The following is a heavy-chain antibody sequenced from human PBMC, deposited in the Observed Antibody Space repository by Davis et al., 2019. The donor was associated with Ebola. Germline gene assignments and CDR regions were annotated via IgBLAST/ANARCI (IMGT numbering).Heavy chain of an antibody. CDR3: AKTRSGYSSRYYYYGMDV. Sequence: GESLKISCAASGFTFSSYWMSWVRQAPGKGLEWVANIKQDGSEKYYADSVKGRFTISRDNSKNTLYLQMNSLRAEDTAVYYCAKTRSGYSSRYYYYGMDVWGQGTTVTVSS. CDR2: IKQDGSEK. D-gene: IGHD5-18*01. CDR1: GFTFSSYW. J-gene: IGHJ6*02. V-gene: IGHV3-7*01.